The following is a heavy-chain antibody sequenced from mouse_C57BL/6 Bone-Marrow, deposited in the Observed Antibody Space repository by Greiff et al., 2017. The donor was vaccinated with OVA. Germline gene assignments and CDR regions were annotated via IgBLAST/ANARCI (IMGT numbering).Heavy chain of an antibody. CDR2: IYPRSGNT. CDR1: GYTFTSYG. Sequence: VKLQQSGAELARPGASVKLSCKASGYTFTSYGISWVKQRTGQGLEWIGEIYPRSGNTYYNEKFKGKATLTADKSSSTAYMELRSLPSEDSAVYFCARLGGYYVCAYWGQGTLVTVSA. CDR3: ARLGGYYVCAY. D-gene: IGHD2-3*01. J-gene: IGHJ3*01. V-gene: IGHV1-81*01.